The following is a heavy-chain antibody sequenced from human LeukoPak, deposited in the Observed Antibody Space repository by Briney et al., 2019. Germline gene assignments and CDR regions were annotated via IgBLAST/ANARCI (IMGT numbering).Heavy chain of an antibody. J-gene: IGHJ4*02. CDR2: ISSSGSTI. V-gene: IGHV3-48*03. CDR1: GFTFSSYE. CDR3: SRDLEQWLVPGYFDY. D-gene: IGHD6-19*01. Sequence: GGSLRLSCAASGFTFSSYEMNWVRQAPGKGLEWVSYISSSGSTIYYADTVKGRFTISRDNAKNSLYLQLNSLRSKDTAVYYCSRDLEQWLVPGYFDYWGQGTLVTVSS.